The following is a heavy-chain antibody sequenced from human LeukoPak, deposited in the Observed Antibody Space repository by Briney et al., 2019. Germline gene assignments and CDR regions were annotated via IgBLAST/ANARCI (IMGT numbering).Heavy chain of an antibody. CDR1: GFIFRNYW. J-gene: IGHJ4*02. CDR3: ARLAVPPGNRGWYYEQ. V-gene: IGHV3-7*03. D-gene: IGHD2-2*01. Sequence: GGSLRLSCAASGFIFRNYWMSLVRQGPGEGPEWVANINQGGSEKYYVDSVKGRFTIPRDNAKNSLDLQMNSLRVEDTAIYYCARLAVPPGNRGWYYEQWGQGTLVTVSS. CDR2: INQGGSEK.